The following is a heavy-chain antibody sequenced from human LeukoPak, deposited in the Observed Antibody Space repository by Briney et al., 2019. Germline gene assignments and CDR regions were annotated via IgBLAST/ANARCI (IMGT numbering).Heavy chain of an antibody. Sequence: SETLSLTCAVYGGSFSGYYWSWIRQPPGKGLEWIGEINHSGSTNYNPSLKRRVTISVDTSKNQFSLKLSSVTAADTAVYYCARGRYSVDTAIGNYYFDYWGQGTLVTVSS. CDR2: INHSGST. CDR3: ARGRYSVDTAIGNYYFDY. V-gene: IGHV4-34*01. D-gene: IGHD5-18*01. J-gene: IGHJ4*02. CDR1: GGSFSGYY.